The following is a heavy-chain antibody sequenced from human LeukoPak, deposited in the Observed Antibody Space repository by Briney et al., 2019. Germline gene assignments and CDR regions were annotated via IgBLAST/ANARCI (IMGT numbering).Heavy chain of an antibody. CDR1: GGSISSYY. J-gene: IGHJ6*03. CDR2: IYYSGST. D-gene: IGHD3-10*01. CDR3: ARDGMVRGVNYYYYYMDV. V-gene: IGHV4-59*01. Sequence: KPSETLSLTCTVSGGSISSYYWSWIRQPPGKGLEWIGYIYYSGSTNYNPSLKSRVTISVDTSKNQFSLKLSSVTAADTAVYYCARDGMVRGVNYYYYYMDVWGKGTTVTVSS.